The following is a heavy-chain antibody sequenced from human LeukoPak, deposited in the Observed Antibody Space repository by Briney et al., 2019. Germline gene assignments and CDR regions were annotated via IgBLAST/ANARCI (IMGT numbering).Heavy chain of an antibody. Sequence: SETLSLTCTVSGGSISSYYWSWIRQPPGKGLEWIGRIYTSGSTNYNPSLKSRVTMSVDTSKNQFSLKLSSVTAADTAVYYCARDRIVVVVGATLDNWFDPWGQGTLVTVSS. CDR3: ARDRIVVVVGATLDNWFDP. V-gene: IGHV4-4*07. CDR2: IYTSGST. D-gene: IGHD2-15*01. J-gene: IGHJ5*02. CDR1: GGSISSYY.